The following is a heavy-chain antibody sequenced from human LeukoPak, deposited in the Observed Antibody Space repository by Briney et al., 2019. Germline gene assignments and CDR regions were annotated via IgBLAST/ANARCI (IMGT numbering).Heavy chain of an antibody. Sequence: ASVKVSCKASGYTFTAYYMHWVRQAPGQGPEWMGWINPTRAGTKYAQKFQDRVTLTRDTSINTAFMELSRLRSDDTAVYYCARGNDNIWGSYPSGFWGQGTLVTVSS. CDR1: GYTFTAYY. CDR3: ARGNDNIWGSYPSGF. CDR2: INPTRAGT. V-gene: IGHV1-2*02. J-gene: IGHJ4*02. D-gene: IGHD3-16*02.